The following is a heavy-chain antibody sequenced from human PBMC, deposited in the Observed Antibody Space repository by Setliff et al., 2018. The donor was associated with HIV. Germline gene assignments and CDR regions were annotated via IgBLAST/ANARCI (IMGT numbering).Heavy chain of an antibody. D-gene: IGHD7-27*01. J-gene: IGHJ5*02. CDR2: ISTTGLT. V-gene: IGHV4-4*07. CDR3: ARARLLGGFLS. Sequence: SETLSLTCTVSGGSMNNDRLSWIRQPAGKGLEWIGRISTTGLTTYNPSLKSRVSLSVAASQNQFFLELTSMTAADTAVYYCARARLLGGFLSWGRGALVTVSS. CDR1: GGSMNNDR.